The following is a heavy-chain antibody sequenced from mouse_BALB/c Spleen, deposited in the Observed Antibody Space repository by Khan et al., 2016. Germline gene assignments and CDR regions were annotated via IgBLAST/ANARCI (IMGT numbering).Heavy chain of an antibody. CDR1: GFTFSDYY. V-gene: IGHV5-4*02. Sequence: EVELVEPGGGLVKPGGSLKLSCAASGFTFSDYYMYWVRQTPEKRLEWVATISDGGSYTYYPDSVKGRFTISRDNAKNNLYLQMSSLKSEDTSIYYCARGTGRTWFAYWGQGTLVTVAA. D-gene: IGHD4-1*01. CDR2: ISDGGSYT. CDR3: ARGTGRTWFAY. J-gene: IGHJ3*01.